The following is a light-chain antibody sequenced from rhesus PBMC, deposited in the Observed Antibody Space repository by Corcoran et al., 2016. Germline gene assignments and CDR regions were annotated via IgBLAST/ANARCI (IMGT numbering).Light chain of an antibody. CDR3: RQGSSLWT. V-gene: IGKV3-24*04. CDR2: GAS. CDR1: QSVGSY. J-gene: IGKJ1*01. Sequence: ETVVTQSPATLSLSPGERATLSCRASQSVGSYLAWYQQKPGQAPRLLNYGASSRAMGVPDRFSGSGSGTDFTLTIGSLGPEDVGVYYCRQGSSLWTFGQWTKVAIK.